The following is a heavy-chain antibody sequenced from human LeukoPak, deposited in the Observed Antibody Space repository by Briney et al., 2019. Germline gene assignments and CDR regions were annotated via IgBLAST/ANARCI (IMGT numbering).Heavy chain of an antibody. CDR3: ARLSGSGTWDGNEVDY. CDR2: INPNSGDT. V-gene: IGHV1-2*04. D-gene: IGHD3-10*01. J-gene: IGHJ4*02. CDR1: GYTFTDYY. Sequence: GASVKVSCKASGYTFTDYYMHWVRQAPGQGLEWMGWINPNSGDTNYAQKFQGSVTMTRDKSSSTAYMELGRLRSDDTAFYYCARLSGSGTWDGNEVDYWGQGTLVTVSS.